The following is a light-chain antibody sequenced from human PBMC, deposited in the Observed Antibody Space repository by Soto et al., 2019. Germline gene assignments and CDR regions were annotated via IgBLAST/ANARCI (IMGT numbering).Light chain of an antibody. V-gene: IGKV1-39*01. CDR3: QQSYSTELT. CDR2: AAS. CDR1: QSISSY. J-gene: IGKJ4*01. Sequence: DIQMTQSPSSLSASVGDRVTITCRASQSISSYLNWYQQKPGKARKFLIYAASSLQSGVPSRFSDSGSGTDFTLTISSLQPEDCATYYCQQSYSTELTFGGGTKVEIK.